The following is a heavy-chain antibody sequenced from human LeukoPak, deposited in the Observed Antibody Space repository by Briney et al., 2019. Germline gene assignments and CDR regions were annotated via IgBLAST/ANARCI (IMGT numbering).Heavy chain of an antibody. CDR2: IWYDGSNK. D-gene: IGHD4-23*01. CDR1: GFTFSSYG. Sequence: GGSLRLSYAASGFTFSSYGMHWVRQAPGKGLEWVAVIWYDGSNKYYADSVKGRFTISRDNSKNTLYLQMNSLRAEDTAVYYCARDSSLGGNSDFDYWGQGTLVTVSS. CDR3: ARDSSLGGNSDFDY. V-gene: IGHV3-33*01. J-gene: IGHJ4*02.